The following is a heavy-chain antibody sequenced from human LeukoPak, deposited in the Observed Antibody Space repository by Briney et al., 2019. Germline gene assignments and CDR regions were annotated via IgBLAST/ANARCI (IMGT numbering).Heavy chain of an antibody. CDR2: ISSNGGST. CDR1: GFTFSSYA. V-gene: IGHV3-64D*09. D-gene: IGHD1-14*01. J-gene: IGHJ6*02. Sequence: PGGSLRLSCSASGFTFSSYAMHWVRQAPGKGLEYVSAISSNGGSTYYADSVKGRFTISRDNSKNTLYLQMSSLRAEDTAVYYCVKGGPGYYYYYGMDVWRQGATVSDSS. CDR3: VKGGPGYYYYYGMDV.